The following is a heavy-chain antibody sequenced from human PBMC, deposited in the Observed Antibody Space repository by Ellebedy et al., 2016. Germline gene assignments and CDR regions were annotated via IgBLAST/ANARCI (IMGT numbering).Heavy chain of an antibody. CDR1: GFAFSNYA. Sequence: GESLKISCAASGFAFSNYAVSWVRQAPGKGLEWVSTISVGGNTKYYAGSVRGRFTISRDTSHAILEMNSLRAEDTGVYYCAKDLRGGVSRYYDSWGQGTLVTVSS. V-gene: IGHV3-23*01. CDR2: ISVGGNTK. CDR3: AKDLRGGVSRYYDS. J-gene: IGHJ4*02. D-gene: IGHD2-8*02.